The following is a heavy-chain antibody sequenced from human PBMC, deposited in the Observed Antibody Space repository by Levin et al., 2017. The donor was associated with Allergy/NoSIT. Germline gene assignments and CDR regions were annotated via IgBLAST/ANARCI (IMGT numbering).Heavy chain of an antibody. D-gene: IGHD3-9*01. CDR1: GFAFSSYV. CDR3: TTALGVTGKEPY. V-gene: IGHV3-21*01. Sequence: GGSLRLSCAASGFAFSSYVMNWVRQAPGKGLEWVASISTSASSTTYADSVKGRFTISRDNTNDSLFLQMKSLRAEDTAVYYCTTALGVTGKEPYWGQGTLVTVSS. J-gene: IGHJ4*02. CDR2: ISTSASST.